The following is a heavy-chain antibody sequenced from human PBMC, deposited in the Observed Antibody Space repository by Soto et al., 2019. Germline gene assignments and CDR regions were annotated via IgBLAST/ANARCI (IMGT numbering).Heavy chain of an antibody. J-gene: IGHJ5*02. CDR2: ISSSSSCT. CDR1: GFTFSDYY. V-gene: IGHV3-11*05. D-gene: IGHD4-4*01. CDR3: AEDPRDYSPPDWFDP. Sequence: GGSLRLSCAASGFTFSDYYMSWIRQAPGKGLEWVSYISSSSSCTNYADSVKGRFTISRDNSKNTLYLQMNSLRAEDTAVYYCAEDPRDYSPPDWFDPWGQGTLVTVSS.